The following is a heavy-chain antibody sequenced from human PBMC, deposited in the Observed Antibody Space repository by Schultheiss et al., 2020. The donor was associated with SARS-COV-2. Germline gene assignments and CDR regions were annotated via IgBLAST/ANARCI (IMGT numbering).Heavy chain of an antibody. Sequence: GESLKISCKGSGYSFTSYWISWVRQMPGKGLEWMGRIDPSDSYTNYSPSFQGHVTISADKSISTAYLQWSSLKASDTAMYYCATWISDSSGYHYWGQGTLVTVSS. CDR3: ATWISDSSGYHY. D-gene: IGHD3-22*01. V-gene: IGHV5-10-1*01. CDR1: GYSFTSYW. CDR2: IDPSDSYT. J-gene: IGHJ4*02.